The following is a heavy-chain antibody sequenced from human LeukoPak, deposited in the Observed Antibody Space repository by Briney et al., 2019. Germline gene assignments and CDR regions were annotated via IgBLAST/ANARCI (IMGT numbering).Heavy chain of an antibody. CDR2: ISGSGGST. D-gene: IGHD3-3*01. J-gene: IGHJ3*02. V-gene: IGHV3-23*01. CDR1: GFTFSSYA. Sequence: PGGSLRLSCAASGFTFSSYAMSWVRQAPGKGLEWVSAISGSGGSTYYADSVKGQFTISRDNSKNTVYLQMNSLRAEDTAVYYCAKVPVFSVTISEVVTDDAFDIWGQGTIVTVSS. CDR3: AKVPVFSVTISEVVTDDAFDI.